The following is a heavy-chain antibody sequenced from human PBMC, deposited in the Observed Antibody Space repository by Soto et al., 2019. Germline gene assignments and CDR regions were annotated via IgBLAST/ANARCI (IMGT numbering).Heavy chain of an antibody. Sequence: GGSLRLSCAASGVTLSNVWVSWVRQSPVKGLEWLGRIKSKTDGGTADYAEPVKGRITVSRDDSQNTLYLLMISLRVEDTGVYYCVTGGHYFGDWGQGTMVTVYS. CDR1: GVTLSNVW. CDR3: VTGGHYFGD. CDR2: IKSKTDGGTA. V-gene: IGHV3-15*01. J-gene: IGHJ4*02.